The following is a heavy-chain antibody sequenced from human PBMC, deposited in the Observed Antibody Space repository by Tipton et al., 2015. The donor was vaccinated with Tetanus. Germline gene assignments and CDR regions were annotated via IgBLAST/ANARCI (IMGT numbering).Heavy chain of an antibody. V-gene: IGHV3-7*03. D-gene: IGHD2-21*02. CDR1: GFTFSSYW. CDR2: IKTDGSER. J-gene: IGHJ6*02. Sequence: GSLRLSCVASGFTFSSYWMSWVRQAPGKGLEWVANIKTDGSERYYVDSVKGRFTISRDNAKNSVYLQMNSLRAEDTALYYCAKDTGVTPHYGMDVWGQGTTVTVSS. CDR3: AKDTGVTPHYGMDV.